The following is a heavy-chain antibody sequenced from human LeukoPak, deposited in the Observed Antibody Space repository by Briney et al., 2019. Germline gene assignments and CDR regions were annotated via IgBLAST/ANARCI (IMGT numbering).Heavy chain of an antibody. CDR2: INHSGGT. CDR3: ARGTSY. Sequence: PGGSLRLSCAASGFTFSSYAMSWVRQPPGKGLEWIGEINHSGGTNYNPSLKSRVTISVDTSKNQFSLKLSSVTAADTAVYYCARGTSYWGLGTLVTVSS. CDR1: GFTFSSYA. V-gene: IGHV4-34*01. J-gene: IGHJ4*02.